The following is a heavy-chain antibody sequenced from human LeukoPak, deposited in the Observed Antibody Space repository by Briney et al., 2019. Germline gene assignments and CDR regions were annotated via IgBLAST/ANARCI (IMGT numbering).Heavy chain of an antibody. CDR1: GYTFTSYG. CDR2: ISAYNGNT. D-gene: IGHD2-15*01. J-gene: IGHJ4*02. Sequence: ASVKLSCEASGYTFTSYGMRWVRQAPGQGLEWMGCISAYNGNTNYAEKLQGRVTITTDTSKSTVYMELRSLRSDDTAVYYCARVGYYSYRVVGAYYFDYWGQGTLVTVSS. V-gene: IGHV1-18*01. CDR3: ARVGYYSYRVVGAYYFDY.